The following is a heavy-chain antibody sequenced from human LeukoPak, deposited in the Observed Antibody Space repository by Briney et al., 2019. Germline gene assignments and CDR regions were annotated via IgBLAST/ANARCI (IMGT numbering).Heavy chain of an antibody. J-gene: IGHJ5*02. Sequence: SETLSLTCAVYGGSFSGYYWSWIRQPPGKGLEWIGEINHSGSTNYNPSLKSRVTISVDTSKNQFSLKLSSVPAADTAVYYCARGTGYANWFDPWGQGTLVTVSS. CDR1: GGSFSGYY. CDR3: ARGTGYANWFDP. D-gene: IGHD5-18*01. V-gene: IGHV4-34*01. CDR2: INHSGST.